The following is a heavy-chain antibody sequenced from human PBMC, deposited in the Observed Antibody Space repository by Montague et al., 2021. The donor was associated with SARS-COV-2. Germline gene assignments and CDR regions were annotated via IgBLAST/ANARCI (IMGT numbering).Heavy chain of an antibody. D-gene: IGHD2-2*02. Sequence: SETLSLTCTVSGGSISSSSYYWGWIRQAPGKGLEWIGSIYYRGSTYYNPSLKSRVTMSVDTSKNQFSLKLSSVTAADTAVYYCARDPSRQPLLYPIGDYYYGMDVWGQGTTVTVSS. J-gene: IGHJ6*02. CDR3: ARDPSRQPLLYPIGDYYYGMDV. CDR2: IYYRGST. V-gene: IGHV4-39*07. CDR1: GGSISSSSYY.